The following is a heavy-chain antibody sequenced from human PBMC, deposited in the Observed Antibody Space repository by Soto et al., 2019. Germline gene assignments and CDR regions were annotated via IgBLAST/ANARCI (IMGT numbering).Heavy chain of an antibody. J-gene: IGHJ4*02. CDR1: GGSIRDDF. D-gene: IGHD4-17*01. CDR3: ARVGGDDFGDSGGSDY. V-gene: IGHV4-59*01. CDR2: IYYSGRT. Sequence: QVQLQESGPGLVKPSETLSLTCTVSGGSIRDDFWTWIRQPPGKGLEWIGYIYYSGRTNYNPSLKSRVSISVDTSKNHFSLQLRSVTAADTAVYYCARVGGDDFGDSGGSDYWGQGTLVTVSS.